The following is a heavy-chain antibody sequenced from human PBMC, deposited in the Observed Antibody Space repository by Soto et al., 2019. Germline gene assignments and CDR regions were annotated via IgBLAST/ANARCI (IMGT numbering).Heavy chain of an antibody. CDR3: ARVAPLAGRRILRYFDWPDY. D-gene: IGHD3-9*01. J-gene: IGHJ4*02. V-gene: IGHV4-30-4*01. CDR1: GGSISSGDYY. CDR2: IYYSWST. Sequence: PSETLSLTCTVSGGSISSGDYYWGWIRQPPGKGLEWIGYIYYSWSTYYNPSLKSRVTISVDTSKNQFSLKLSSVTAADTAVYYCARVAPLAGRRILRYFDWPDYWGQGTLVTVSS.